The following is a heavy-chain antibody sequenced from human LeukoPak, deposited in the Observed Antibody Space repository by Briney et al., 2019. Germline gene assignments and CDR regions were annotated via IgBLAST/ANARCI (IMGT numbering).Heavy chain of an antibody. V-gene: IGHV1-18*01. Sequence: ASVKVSCKASGYTFTSYGISSVRQAPGQGLEWMGWISAYNGNTNYAQKLQGRVTMTTDTSTSTAYMELRSLRSDDTAVYYCAREMPQIGYCSGGSCYDYFDYWGQGTLVTVSS. J-gene: IGHJ4*02. CDR2: ISAYNGNT. D-gene: IGHD2-15*01. CDR3: AREMPQIGYCSGGSCYDYFDY. CDR1: GYTFTSYG.